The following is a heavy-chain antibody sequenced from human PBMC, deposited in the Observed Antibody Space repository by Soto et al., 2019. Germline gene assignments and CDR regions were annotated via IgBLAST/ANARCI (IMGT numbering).Heavy chain of an antibody. CDR2: IYYSGGT. Sequence: QVQLQESGPGLVKPSETLSLTCTVSGGSISSYYWSWIRQPPGKGLEWIGYIYYSGGTNYNPSLKSRVTISVDTSKNPFSLRLSSVTAADTAVYYCARYGDNYHYYMDVWGTGTTVTVS. V-gene: IGHV4-59*01. CDR3: ARYGDNYHYYMDV. D-gene: IGHD4-17*01. CDR1: GGSISSYY. J-gene: IGHJ6*03.